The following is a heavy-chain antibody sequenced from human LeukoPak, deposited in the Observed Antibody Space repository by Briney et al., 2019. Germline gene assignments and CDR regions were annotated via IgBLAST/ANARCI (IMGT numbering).Heavy chain of an antibody. CDR1: GYTFSSYY. Sequence: ASVKVSCKAFGYTFSSYYIHWVRQAPGQGLEWMGIINPSGGSTSYAQKFQGRVTMTRDMSTSTVYMELSSLRSEDTAVYYCARDQGYSSGVSIDFDYWGQGTLVTVSS. CDR2: INPSGGST. D-gene: IGHD6-19*01. J-gene: IGHJ4*02. CDR3: ARDQGYSSGVSIDFDY. V-gene: IGHV1-46*01.